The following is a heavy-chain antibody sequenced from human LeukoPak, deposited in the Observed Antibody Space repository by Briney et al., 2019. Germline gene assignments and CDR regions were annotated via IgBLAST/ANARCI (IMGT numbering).Heavy chain of an antibody. Sequence: GASVKVSCKASGYTFTGYYMHWVRQAPGQGLEWMGWINPNSGGTNYAQKFQGWVTMTRDTSISTAYMELRSLRSDDTAVYYCARESRDPYYYYGMDVWGQGTTVTVSS. CDR1: GYTFTGYY. J-gene: IGHJ6*02. V-gene: IGHV1-2*04. CDR3: ARESRDPYYYYGMDV. D-gene: IGHD2-21*02. CDR2: INPNSGGT.